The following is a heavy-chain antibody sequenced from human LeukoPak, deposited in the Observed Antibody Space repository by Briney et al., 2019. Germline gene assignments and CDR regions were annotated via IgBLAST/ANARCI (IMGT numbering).Heavy chain of an antibody. Sequence: SETLSLTCAVSGYSISSGYYWGWIRQPPGKGLEWIGSIYHSGSTYYNPSLKSRVTISVDTSKNQFSLKLSSVTAADTAVYYCARAVVVGGYFTYWGQGTLVTVSS. V-gene: IGHV4-38-2*01. J-gene: IGHJ4*02. CDR3: ARAVVVGGYFTY. CDR1: GYSISSGYY. CDR2: IYHSGST. D-gene: IGHD2-2*01.